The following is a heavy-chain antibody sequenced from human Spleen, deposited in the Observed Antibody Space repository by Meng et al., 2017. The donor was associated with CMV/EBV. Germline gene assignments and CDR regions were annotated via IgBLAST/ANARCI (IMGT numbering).Heavy chain of an antibody. CDR1: GFTFSSYG. CDR2: IHYDGNRE. J-gene: IGHJ6*02. Sequence: GESLKISCAASGFTFSSYGIHWVRQAPGKGLEWVAFIHYDGNREYYVDSVKGRFTISRDNSKNTLYLQMNSLRPEDTAVYYCAKEVYSDYGSSAHGMDVWGQGTTVTVSS. D-gene: IGHD4-11*01. V-gene: IGHV3-30*02. CDR3: AKEVYSDYGSSAHGMDV.